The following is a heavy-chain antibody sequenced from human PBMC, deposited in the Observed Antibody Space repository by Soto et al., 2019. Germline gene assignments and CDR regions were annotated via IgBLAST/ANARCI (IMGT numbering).Heavy chain of an antibody. V-gene: IGHV3-33*01. D-gene: IGHD3-3*01. J-gene: IGHJ6*02. Sequence: QVQLVESGGAVVRPGRSLRVSCVASGFSFSTYGMHWVRQAPGKGLEWVAVIWYDGSNKYYADSVKGRFTISRDNSKNTVYLQMNSLRAEDTAVYYSARAWEGIFGVVVGMDVWGQGTTVTVSS. CDR3: ARAWEGIFGVVVGMDV. CDR1: GFSFSTYG. CDR2: IWYDGSNK.